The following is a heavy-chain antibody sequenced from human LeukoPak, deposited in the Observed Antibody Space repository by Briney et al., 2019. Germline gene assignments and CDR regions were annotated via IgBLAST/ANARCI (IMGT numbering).Heavy chain of an antibody. CDR2: IYTSGSI. D-gene: IGHD3-10*01. Sequence: SSETLSLTCTVSGGSISTYYWSWIRQPAGKGLEWIGRIYTSGSITYNPSLKSRVSMSVDTSKNQFSLKLSSVTAADTAVYYCARDSGTTGEVKFDPWGQGTLVTVSS. V-gene: IGHV4-4*07. CDR1: GGSISTYY. J-gene: IGHJ5*02. CDR3: ARDSGTTGEVKFDP.